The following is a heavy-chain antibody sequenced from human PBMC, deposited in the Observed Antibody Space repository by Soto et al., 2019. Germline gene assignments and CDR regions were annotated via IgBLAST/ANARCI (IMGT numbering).Heavy chain of an antibody. J-gene: IGHJ6*02. CDR2: VNRVGSTT. CDR1: ASTFSSYW. CDR3: ESTGPLWGGYFYFYGINV. D-gene: IGHD3-3*01. V-gene: IGHV3-74*01. Sequence: SLRLSCASSASTFSSYWIHWVPQAPGKGLEWDSRVNRVGSTTYYADSLEGRVTISQDNAKNTLYLRMNSLRAEHTALYYCESTGPLWGGYFYFYGINVWDQGTTVIVSS.